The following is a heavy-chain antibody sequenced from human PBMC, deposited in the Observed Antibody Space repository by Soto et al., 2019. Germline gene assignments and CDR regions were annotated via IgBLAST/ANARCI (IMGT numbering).Heavy chain of an antibody. Sequence: EVQLVESGGGLVQPGRSLRLSCAASGFTFDDYAMHWVRQAPGKGLEWVSGISWNSGSIGYADSVKGRFTISRDNAKNSLYLQMNSLRAEDTALYYCAKDYPARGARGYSYGSSPHYYYYYGMDVWGQGTTVTVSS. D-gene: IGHD5-18*01. CDR3: AKDYPARGARGYSYGSSPHYYYYYGMDV. CDR1: GFTFDDYA. CDR2: ISWNSGSI. J-gene: IGHJ6*02. V-gene: IGHV3-9*01.